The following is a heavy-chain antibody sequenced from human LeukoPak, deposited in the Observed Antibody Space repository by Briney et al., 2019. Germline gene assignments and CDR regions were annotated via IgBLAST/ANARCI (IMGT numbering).Heavy chain of an antibody. D-gene: IGHD3-22*01. CDR3: ARKIGEGYYDSSGYSPSYGMDV. CDR1: GGSISSGGYY. Sequence: SVTLSLTCTVSGGSISSGGYYWSWIRQHPGKGLEWIGYIYYSGSTYYNPSLKSRVTISVDTSKNQFSLKLSSVTAADTAVYYCARKIGEGYYDSSGYSPSYGMDVWGQGTTVTVSS. V-gene: IGHV4-31*03. CDR2: IYYSGST. J-gene: IGHJ6*02.